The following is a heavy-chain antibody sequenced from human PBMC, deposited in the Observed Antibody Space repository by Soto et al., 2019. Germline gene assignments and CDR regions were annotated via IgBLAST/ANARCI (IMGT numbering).Heavy chain of an antibody. Sequence: EVQLVESGGGLVQPGGSLRLSCAASGFTFSGYSMSWVRQAPGKGLEWVANIKQDGSEKYYVASVKGRFTIYRDNAENSVYLQMNSRRAGDTAVYYCARQRGCDYWGQGTLVTVSS. J-gene: IGHJ4*02. V-gene: IGHV3-7*01. CDR1: GFTFSGYS. D-gene: IGHD1-1*01. CDR3: ARQRGCDY. CDR2: IKQDGSEK.